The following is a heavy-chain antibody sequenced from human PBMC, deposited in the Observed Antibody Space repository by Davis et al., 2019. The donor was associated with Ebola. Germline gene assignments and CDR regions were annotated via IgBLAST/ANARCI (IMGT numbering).Heavy chain of an antibody. V-gene: IGHV1-3*01. CDR3: ARSPQTYYDTSGYEY. CDR2: INAANGIS. CDR1: GYAFTTYG. J-gene: IGHJ4*02. Sequence: ASVKVSCKASGYAFTTYGIHWVRQAPGQSPEWLGRINAANGISEYSQKFQGRVTITRDTSATTSYMELSSLRSEDTAVYYCARSPQTYYDTSGYEYWGQGTLVTVSS. D-gene: IGHD3-22*01.